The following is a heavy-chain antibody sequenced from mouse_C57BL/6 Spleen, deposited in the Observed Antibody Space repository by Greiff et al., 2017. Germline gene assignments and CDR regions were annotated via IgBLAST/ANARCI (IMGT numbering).Heavy chain of an antibody. CDR3: ASVYDGYYWFAY. CDR1: GFTFSSYA. D-gene: IGHD2-3*01. CDR2: ISDGGSYT. J-gene: IGHJ3*01. Sequence: EVKLQESGGGLVKPGGSLKLSCAASGFTFSSYAMSWVRQTPEKRLEWVATISDGGSYTYYPDNVKGRFTISRDNAKNNLYLQMSHLKSDDTAMYYCASVYDGYYWFAYWGQGTLVTVSA. V-gene: IGHV5-4*03.